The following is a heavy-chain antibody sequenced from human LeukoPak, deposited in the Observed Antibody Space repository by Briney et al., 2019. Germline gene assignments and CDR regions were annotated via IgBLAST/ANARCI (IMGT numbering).Heavy chain of an antibody. V-gene: IGHV4-39*01. Sequence: SETLSLTCTVSGGSISSSSYCWGWIRQPPGKGLEWSGSIYYSGGTYYKPSLKSRATISVETTKNQYSVKRSSVTSADAAVYYCARLVVVAANGNDYWGQGTLVTVPS. CDR3: ARLVVVAANGNDY. CDR1: GGSISSSSYC. D-gene: IGHD2-15*01. J-gene: IGHJ4*02. CDR2: IYYSGGT.